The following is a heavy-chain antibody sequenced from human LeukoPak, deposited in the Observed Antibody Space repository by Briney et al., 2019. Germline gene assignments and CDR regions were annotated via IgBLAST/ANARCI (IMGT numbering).Heavy chain of an antibody. J-gene: IGHJ4*02. CDR1: GYTLIELS. D-gene: IGHD6-13*01. V-gene: IGHV1-2*02. CDR3: ARDRGSSWYVDY. CDR2: INPSSGGT. Sequence: ASVKVSCKVSGYTLIELSMHWVRQAPGQGLEWMGWINPSSGGTEYAQKFQGRVTMTGDTSISTAYMELSRLRSDDTAVYYCARDRGSSWYVDYWGQGTLVTVSS.